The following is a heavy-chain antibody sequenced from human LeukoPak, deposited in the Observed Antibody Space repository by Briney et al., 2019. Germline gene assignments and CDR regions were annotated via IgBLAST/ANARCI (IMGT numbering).Heavy chain of an antibody. CDR1: GYTFTSYY. Sequence: ASVKVSCKASGYTFTSYYMHWVRQAPGQGLEWMGIINPSGGSTSNAQKFQGRVTMTTDTSTSTAYMELRSLRSDDTAVYYCARDGAIAAAGTMGFDYWGQGTLVTVSS. CDR2: INPSGGST. J-gene: IGHJ4*02. D-gene: IGHD6-13*01. CDR3: ARDGAIAAAGTMGFDY. V-gene: IGHV1-46*01.